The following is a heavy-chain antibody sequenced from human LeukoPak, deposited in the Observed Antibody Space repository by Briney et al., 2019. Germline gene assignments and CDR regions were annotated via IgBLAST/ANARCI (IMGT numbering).Heavy chain of an antibody. CDR2: IYHSGST. V-gene: IGHV4-38-2*02. CDR1: GGSISSYY. CDR3: ASPEAHCSSTSCYRS. D-gene: IGHD2-2*01. J-gene: IGHJ5*02. Sequence: SETLSLTCTVSGGSISSYYWGWIRQPPGKGLEWIGSIYHSGSTYYNPSLKSRVTISVDTSKNQFSLKLSSVTAADTAVYYCASPEAHCSSTSCYRSWGQGTLVTVSS.